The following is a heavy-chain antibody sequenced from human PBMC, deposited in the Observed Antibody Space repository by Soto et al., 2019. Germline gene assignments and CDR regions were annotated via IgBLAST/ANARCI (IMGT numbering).Heavy chain of an antibody. V-gene: IGHV4-30-2*01. J-gene: IGHJ5*02. CDR1: GDSISRSGYS. Sequence: QPQLQESGSGLVTPSQTLSLTCAVSGDSISRSGYSWNWIRQPPGKGLGWIAYIHPGGSPLYNPSLMSRVTISIDTSNTQFSLSLSSVTAADTAVYYCARERSGAGEFDPWGQGTLVTVSS. D-gene: IGHD3-10*01. CDR3: ARERSGAGEFDP. CDR2: IHPGGSP.